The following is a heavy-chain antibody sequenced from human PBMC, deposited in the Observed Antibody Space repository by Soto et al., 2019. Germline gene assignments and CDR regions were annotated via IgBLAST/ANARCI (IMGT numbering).Heavy chain of an antibody. CDR1: GLTFSKAR. V-gene: IGHV3-15*07. Sequence: GALRLSCAGSGLTFSKARIKWDRQAPGKGLEWVGRVKSKTHGGTTDYAEPVKGRFAISRDDSNNMVYLQMNSLRAEDTAVYYCARGFWDNTAFDYWGQGTLVTVSS. J-gene: IGHJ4*02. CDR3: ARGFWDNTAFDY. D-gene: IGHD3-16*01. CDR2: VKSKTHGGTT.